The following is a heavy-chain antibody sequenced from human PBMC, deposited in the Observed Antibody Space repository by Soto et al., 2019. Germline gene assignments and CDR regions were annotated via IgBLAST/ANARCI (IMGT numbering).Heavy chain of an antibody. CDR2: IYPGDSDT. D-gene: IGHD3-22*01. J-gene: IGHJ6*02. V-gene: IGHV5-51*01. CDR3: ERLPRSRDYYDSSGSFYYGMDV. CDR1: GYSFTSYW. Sequence: GESLKISCKGSGYSFTSYWIGWVRQMPGKGLEWMGIIYPGDSDTRYSPSFQGQVTISADKSISTAYLQWSSLKASDTAMYYCERLPRSRDYYDSSGSFYYGMDVWGQGTTVTVSS.